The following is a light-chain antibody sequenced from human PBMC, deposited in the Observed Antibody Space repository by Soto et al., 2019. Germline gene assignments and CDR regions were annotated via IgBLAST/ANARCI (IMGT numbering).Light chain of an antibody. Sequence: IPLTQSPSSLSASVGDRVTLTCRASQVISGSLAWYQQKPGKAPKLLIYDASTLRSGVPSRFSGTGSGTGFTLTISSLQPEDFATYYCQQLYSYPITFGQGTRLEIK. CDR2: DAS. V-gene: IGKV1-9*01. J-gene: IGKJ5*01. CDR1: QVISGS. CDR3: QQLYSYPIT.